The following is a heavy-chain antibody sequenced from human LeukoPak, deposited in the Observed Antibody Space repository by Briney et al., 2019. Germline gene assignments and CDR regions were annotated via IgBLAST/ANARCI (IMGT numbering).Heavy chain of an antibody. D-gene: IGHD3-9*01. J-gene: IGHJ6*03. CDR3: ARRVLLYDILTADSRYYYYYMDV. Sequence: ASVKVSCKASGYTFTSYYMHWVRQAPGQGLESMGWMNPNSDNTGYAQKFQGRVTMTRNTSINTAYMELSSLRSEDTAVYYCARRVLLYDILTADSRYYYYYMDVWGRGTTVTISS. CDR2: MNPNSDNT. V-gene: IGHV1-8*02. CDR1: GYTFTSYY.